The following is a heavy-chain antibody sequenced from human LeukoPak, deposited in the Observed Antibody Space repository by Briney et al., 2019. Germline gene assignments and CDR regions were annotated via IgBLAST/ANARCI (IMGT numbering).Heavy chain of an antibody. CDR1: RFTISSYA. CDR2: INWNGGST. J-gene: IGHJ4*02. CDR3: ARAQTYGDSRLLLDF. Sequence: PGGSLRLSCAASRFTISSYAMSWVRQAPGKGLEWVSGINWNGGSTGYADSVEGRFTISRDNAKNSQYLQMNSLRVEDTALYYCARAQTYGDSRLLLDFWGQGTLVTVSS. V-gene: IGHV3-20*04. D-gene: IGHD4-17*01.